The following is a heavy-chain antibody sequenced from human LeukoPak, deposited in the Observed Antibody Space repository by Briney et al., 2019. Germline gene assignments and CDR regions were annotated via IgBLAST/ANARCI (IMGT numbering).Heavy chain of an antibody. CDR3: AKGMIEGFGELLSPYYYYYMDV. J-gene: IGHJ6*03. D-gene: IGHD3-10*01. V-gene: IGHV4-59*01. Sequence: SETLSLTCTVSGGSISDYSWSWIRQPPGKGLEWIGNIYYSGSANHNPSLKSRVTISRDTSKNQFSLKLTSVTTADTAVYYCAKGMIEGFGELLSPYYYYYMDVWGKGTTVTVSS. CDR1: GGSISDYS. CDR2: IYYSGSA.